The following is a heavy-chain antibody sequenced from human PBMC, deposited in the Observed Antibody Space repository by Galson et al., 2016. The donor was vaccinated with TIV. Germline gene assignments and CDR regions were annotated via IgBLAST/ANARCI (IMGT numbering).Heavy chain of an antibody. CDR3: ARGRGYSFGSGNSYFDY. V-gene: IGHV1-69*06. CDR1: GGIFSNFV. D-gene: IGHD3-10*01. CDR2: INPIFGTA. J-gene: IGHJ4*02. Sequence: SVKVSCKASGGIFSNFVISWVRQAPGQGLEWMGSINPIFGTANYAQKFQGRVTITADTSTSTFYMDLSSLRSEDTAIYYCARGRGYSFGSGNSYFDYWGQGSLVTVSS.